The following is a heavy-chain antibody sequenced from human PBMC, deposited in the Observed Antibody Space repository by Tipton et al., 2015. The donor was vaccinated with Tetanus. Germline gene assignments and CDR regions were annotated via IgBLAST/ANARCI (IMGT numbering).Heavy chain of an antibody. J-gene: IGHJ4*02. D-gene: IGHD4-17*01. CDR3: AGPYGDYGY. Sequence: WIRQPPGKGLEWLSYISSSSTTIYYADSVKGRFTISRDNAKNSLYLQMNSLRDEDTAVYYCAGPYGDYGYWGQGTLVTVSS. CDR2: ISSSSTTI. V-gene: IGHV3-48*02.